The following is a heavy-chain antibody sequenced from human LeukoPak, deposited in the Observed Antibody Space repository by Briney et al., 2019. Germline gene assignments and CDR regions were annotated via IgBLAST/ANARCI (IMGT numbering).Heavy chain of an antibody. V-gene: IGHV1-69*01. CDR3: ARNRLELLSSPWWDC. CDR2: IIPIFGTA. J-gene: IGHJ4*02. D-gene: IGHD1-7*01. Sequence: SVKVSCEASGGTFSSYAISWVRQAPGQGLEWMGGIIPIFGTANYAQKFQGRVTITADESTSTAYMELSSLRSEDTAVYYCARNRLELLSSPWWDCWGQGTLVTVSS. CDR1: GGTFSSYA.